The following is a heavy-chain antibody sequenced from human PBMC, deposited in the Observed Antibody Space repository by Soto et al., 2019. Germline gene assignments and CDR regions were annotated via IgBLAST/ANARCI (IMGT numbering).Heavy chain of an antibody. CDR2: IKSKSVGGAI. Sequence: EVQLVESGGGLVKPGGSLRVSCAASGFTFSDAWMNWVRQAPGRGLEWVGRIKSKSVGGAIEYAATVRGRFTISRDDSKATVLLQMDSLRAEDTAVYFCATDQVAITTFGVVVPFFEYWGLGTRVTVSS. CDR3: ATDQVAITTFGVVVPFFEY. D-gene: IGHD3-3*01. V-gene: IGHV3-15*07. CDR1: GFTFSDAW. J-gene: IGHJ4*02.